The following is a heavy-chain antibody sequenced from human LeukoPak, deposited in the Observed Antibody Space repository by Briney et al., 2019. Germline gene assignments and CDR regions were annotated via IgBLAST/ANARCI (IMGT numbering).Heavy chain of an antibody. J-gene: IGHJ4*02. CDR2: ISSSGSTI. Sequence: GGSLRLSCAASGFTFSDYYMSWIRQAPGKGLEWVSYISSSGSTIYYADSVKGRFTISRDNAKNSLYLQMNSLRAEDTAVYYCAKDSRSGSSLDYWGQGTLVTVSS. V-gene: IGHV3-11*01. CDR3: AKDSRSGSSLDY. D-gene: IGHD3-10*01. CDR1: GFTFSDYY.